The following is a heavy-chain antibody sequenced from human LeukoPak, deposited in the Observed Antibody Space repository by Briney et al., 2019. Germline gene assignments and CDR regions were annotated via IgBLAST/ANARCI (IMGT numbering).Heavy chain of an antibody. CDR2: INPSGGST. D-gene: IGHD2-2*01. CDR1: GYTFTSYY. V-gene: IGHV1-46*01. Sequence: ASVKVSCKASGYTFTSYYMHWVRQAPGQGLEWMGIINPSGGSTSYAQKFQGRVTMTRDTSTSTVYMELSSLRSEDTAVYYCARGAIVVVPAADDAFDIWGQGTMVTVSS. J-gene: IGHJ3*02. CDR3: ARGAIVVVPAADDAFDI.